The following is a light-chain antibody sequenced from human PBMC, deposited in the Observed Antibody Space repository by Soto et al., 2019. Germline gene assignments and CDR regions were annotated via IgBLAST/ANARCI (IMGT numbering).Light chain of an antibody. CDR1: SSDIGAYDY. J-gene: IGLJ1*01. Sequence: QSVLTQPPSLSGAPGQSITIACTGTSSDIGAYDYVSWFQQHPGQAPKLPISEVNNRPSGVSNRFSGSKSGNTAYLTISVLQVEDVAEYFCFSFTTTCTHVFGTGTKVTVL. CDR2: EVN. CDR3: FSFTTTCTHV. V-gene: IGLV2-14*01.